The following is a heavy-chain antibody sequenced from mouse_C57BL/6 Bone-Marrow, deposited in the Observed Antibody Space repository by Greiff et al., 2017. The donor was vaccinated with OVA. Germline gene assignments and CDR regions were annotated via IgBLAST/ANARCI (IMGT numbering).Heavy chain of an antibody. CDR1: GFSINSDCY. V-gene: IGHV3-3*01. D-gene: IGHD2-2*01. J-gene: IGHJ4*01. CDR2: TFYSGIT. CDR3: ARLVTTGPYYYAMDY. Sequence: EVHLVESGPSLVRPSQTLSLTCTVTGFSINSDCYWIWIRQFPGNKLEYIGYTFYSGITYYNPSLESRTYITRDTSKNQFSLKLSSVTTEDTATYYCARLVTTGPYYYAMDYWGQGTSVTVSS.